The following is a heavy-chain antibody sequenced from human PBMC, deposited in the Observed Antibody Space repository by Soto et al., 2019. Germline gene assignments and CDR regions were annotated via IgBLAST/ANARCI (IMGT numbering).Heavy chain of an antibody. V-gene: IGHV5-51*01. CDR2: IYPGDSDA. CDR1: GYTFSTYW. Sequence: GESLKISWKGSGYTFSTYWIAWVRQVPGKGLEWMGSIYPGDSDARYSPSFQGQVTLSADKSLTTAYMQWSSLRASDSGIYYCARVSCSGSNCYPRDALHDWGQGTLVTVSS. J-gene: IGHJ4*02. D-gene: IGHD2-15*01. CDR3: ARVSCSGSNCYPRDALHD.